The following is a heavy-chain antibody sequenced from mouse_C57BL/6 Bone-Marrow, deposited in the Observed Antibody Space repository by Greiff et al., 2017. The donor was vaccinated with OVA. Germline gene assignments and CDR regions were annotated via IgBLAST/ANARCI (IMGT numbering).Heavy chain of an antibody. CDR2: INPSSGYT. J-gene: IGHJ4*01. D-gene: IGHD6-2*01. CDR1: GYTFTSYT. V-gene: IGHV1-4*01. CDR3: AGRWVSDY. Sequence: QVQLKESGAELARPGASVKMSCKASGYTFTSYTMHWVKQRPGQGLEWIGYINPSSGYTTYIQTFKDKATLTADNTAGTAYMQLSSMESEDSAVYYCAGRWVSDYWGQGTSVTVSA.